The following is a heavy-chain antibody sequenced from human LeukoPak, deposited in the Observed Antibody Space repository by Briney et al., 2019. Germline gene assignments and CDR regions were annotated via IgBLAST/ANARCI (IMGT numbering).Heavy chain of an antibody. D-gene: IGHD4-17*01. CDR1: GGSFSGYY. J-gene: IGHJ3*02. CDR3: AGGPEGDYERLVGAFDI. CDR2: INHSGST. V-gene: IGHV4-34*01. Sequence: PSETLSLTCAVYGGSFSGYYWSWIRQPPGKGLEWIGEINHSGSTNYNPSLKSRVTISVDTSKNQFSLKLSSVTAADTAMYYCAGGPEGDYERLVGAFDIWGQGTMVTVSS.